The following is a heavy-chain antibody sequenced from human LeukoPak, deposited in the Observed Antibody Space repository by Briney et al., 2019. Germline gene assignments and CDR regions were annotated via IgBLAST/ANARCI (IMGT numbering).Heavy chain of an antibody. CDR2: INPNSGGT. CDR3: ARDRYRVAARATVNWFDP. J-gene: IGHJ5*02. D-gene: IGHD6-6*01. V-gene: IGHV1-2*02. Sequence: ASVTVSCKGSGYTFTGYYMHWVRQAPGQGLEWMGWINPNSGGTNYAQKSQGRVTMTRDTSINTAYMELSRLRSDDTAVYDCARDRYRVAARATVNWFDPWGQGTLVTVPS. CDR1: GYTFTGYY.